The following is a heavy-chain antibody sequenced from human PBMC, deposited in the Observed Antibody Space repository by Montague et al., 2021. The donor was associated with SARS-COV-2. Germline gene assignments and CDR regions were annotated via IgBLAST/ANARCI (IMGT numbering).Heavy chain of an antibody. V-gene: IGHV4-39*01. J-gene: IGHJ3*02. Sequence: SETRSLTCTVSDGSISSRNYYWIWIRQPPGKGLDWIGSIYDSGNTYYNPSRKIRVTIFVSTTKNQFSLKLSSVTAADTSVYSCASPTYYYDSSGSDAFDIWGQGTMVTVSS. CDR1: DGSISSRNYY. CDR2: IYDSGNT. D-gene: IGHD3-22*01. CDR3: ASPTYYYDSSGSDAFDI.